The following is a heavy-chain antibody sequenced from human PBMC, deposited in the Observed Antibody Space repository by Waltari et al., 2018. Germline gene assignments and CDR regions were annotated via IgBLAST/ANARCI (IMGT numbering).Heavy chain of an antibody. CDR1: GFTVSSNY. Sequence: EVQLVESGGGLVQSGGSLRLSCAASGFTVSSNYMSWVRQAPGKGLAWGSIIYSGGSTFYADSVKGRFTISRDSSKNTLYLQMNSLTVEDTAVYYCARGFSHGYSRGFDCWGQGTLVTVSS. V-gene: IGHV3-66*02. CDR3: ARGFSHGYSRGFDC. CDR2: IYSGGST. D-gene: IGHD5-18*01. J-gene: IGHJ4*02.